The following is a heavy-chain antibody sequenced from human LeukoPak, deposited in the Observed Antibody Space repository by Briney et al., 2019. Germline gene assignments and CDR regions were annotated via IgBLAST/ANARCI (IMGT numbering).Heavy chain of an antibody. CDR3: ARVRTFRVTFGGVIATDAFDI. CDR1: GDSVSSNSAA. CDR2: TYYRSKWYN. V-gene: IGHV6-1*01. D-gene: IGHD3-16*02. J-gene: IGHJ3*02. Sequence: SQTLSLTCAISGDSVSSNSAAWNWIRQSPSRGLEWLGRTYYRSKWYNDYAVSVKSRITINPDTSKNQFSLQLNSVTPEDTAVYYCARVRTFRVTFGGVIATDAFDIWGQGTMVTVSS.